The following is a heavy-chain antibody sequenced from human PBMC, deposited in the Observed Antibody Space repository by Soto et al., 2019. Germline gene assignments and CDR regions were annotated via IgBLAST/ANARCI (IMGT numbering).Heavy chain of an antibody. CDR3: AKSLAASPSYNFDC. CDR1: GFPFSSYA. V-gene: IGHV3-23*01. CDR2: ISGSGGLT. D-gene: IGHD6-13*01. Sequence: EMQLLVSGGGLVQPGGSLRLSCAASGFPFSSYAMSWVRQAPGKGLEWVSGISGSGGLTYYADSVKGRFTISRDNSKNTLYLQMNSLIADDTAVYYCAKSLAASPSYNFDCWGQGTLVSVSS. J-gene: IGHJ4*02.